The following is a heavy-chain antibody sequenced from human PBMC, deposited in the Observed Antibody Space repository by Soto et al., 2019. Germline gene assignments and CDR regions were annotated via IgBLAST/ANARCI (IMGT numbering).Heavy chain of an antibody. V-gene: IGHV3-66*01. CDR3: ARDPAGLGSDSYDH. CDR2: IGTTDGT. Sequence: EVQLVESGGGLVQPGGSLRLSCAASGFTVSSNFMSWFRQPPGKGLEWISVIGTTDGTYYAVSVKGSFTISTDTFNNTLYLQVNSLRAEDTAVYFCARDPAGLGSDSYDHCGQGALVTVSS. D-gene: IGHD3-10*01. J-gene: IGHJ4*02. CDR1: GFTVSSNF.